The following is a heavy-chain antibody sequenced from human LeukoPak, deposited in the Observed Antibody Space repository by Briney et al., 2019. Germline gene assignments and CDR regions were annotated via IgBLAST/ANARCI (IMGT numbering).Heavy chain of an antibody. CDR2: ISGTGGTT. D-gene: IGHD3-16*01. J-gene: IGHJ4*02. CDR3: AKRFGESRRWFDFGY. V-gene: IGHV3-23*01. CDR1: GFTFSNYA. Sequence: PGGSLSLSCAASGFTFSNYAMSWVRQAPGKGLEWVSVISGTGGTTYYADSVKGRFTISRDNSKSTLYLQMNSLRAEDTAVYYCAKRFGESRRWFDFGYRGQGTLVT.